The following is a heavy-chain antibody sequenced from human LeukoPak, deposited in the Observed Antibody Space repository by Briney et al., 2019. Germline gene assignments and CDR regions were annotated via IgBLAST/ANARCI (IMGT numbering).Heavy chain of an antibody. CDR3: ARDVLR. J-gene: IGHJ4*02. V-gene: IGHV4-31*03. Sequence: PSQTLSLTCTVSGDSITSGGYCWSWIRQRPGKGLEWIGYIYKTGSTYYNPSLKSRVTMSVDMSRNQFSLKLNSVTAADTAVYYCARDVLRWGQGTLVTVSS. CDR1: GDSITSGGYC. CDR2: IYKTGST.